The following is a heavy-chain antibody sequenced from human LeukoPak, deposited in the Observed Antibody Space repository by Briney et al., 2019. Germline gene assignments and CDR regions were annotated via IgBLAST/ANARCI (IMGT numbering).Heavy chain of an antibody. CDR1: GFTFSSHS. CDR2: ISSSSSTI. CDR3: ARGGRPDY. Sequence: RSGGSLRLSCAASGFTFSSHSMNWVRQAPGKGLEWVSYISSSSSTIYYADSVKGRFTISRDNAKNSLYLQMNSLRAEDTAVYYCARGGRPDYWGQGTLVTVSS. J-gene: IGHJ4*02. V-gene: IGHV3-48*01. D-gene: IGHD3-10*01.